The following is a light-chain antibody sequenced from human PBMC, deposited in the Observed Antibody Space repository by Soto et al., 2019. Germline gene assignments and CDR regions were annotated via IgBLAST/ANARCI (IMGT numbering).Light chain of an antibody. V-gene: IGKV1-5*01. J-gene: IGKJ1*01. Sequence: DIQVTQSPSTLSASVEDRVTITCRASQPISTWLAWYQEKPGKAPKLLIYDASNLERGVPSRFSGSGSGTDFTLTISRLEPEDFAVYYCQLYGFSPKMFGQGTKVDIK. CDR2: DAS. CDR1: QPISTW. CDR3: QLYGFSPKM.